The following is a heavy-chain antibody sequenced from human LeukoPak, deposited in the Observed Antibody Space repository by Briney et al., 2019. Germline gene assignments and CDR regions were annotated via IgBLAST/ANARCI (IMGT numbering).Heavy chain of an antibody. D-gene: IGHD1-26*01. V-gene: IGHV3-11*01. Sequence: GGSLRLSCAASGFTFSDYYMSWVRQAPGKGLECVSYISSSGSTIYYADSVKGRFTISRDNAKNSLYLQMNSLRAEDTAVYYCAKSGSYDPDAFDIWGQGTMVTVSS. CDR1: GFTFSDYY. J-gene: IGHJ3*02. CDR2: ISSSGSTI. CDR3: AKSGSYDPDAFDI.